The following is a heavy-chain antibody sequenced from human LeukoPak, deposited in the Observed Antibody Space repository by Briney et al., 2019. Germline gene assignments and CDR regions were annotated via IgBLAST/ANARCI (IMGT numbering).Heavy chain of an antibody. J-gene: IGHJ5*02. Sequence: ASVKVSCKASGYTFTSYDINWVRQATGQGLEWMGWMNPNSGNAGYAQKFQGRVTMTRNTSISTAYMELCSLRSEDTAVYYCARARSGCSGYFCLPKNWFDPWGQGTLVTVSS. CDR3: ARARSGCSGYFCLPKNWFDP. D-gene: IGHD3-22*01. V-gene: IGHV1-8*01. CDR1: GYTFTSYD. CDR2: MNPNSGNA.